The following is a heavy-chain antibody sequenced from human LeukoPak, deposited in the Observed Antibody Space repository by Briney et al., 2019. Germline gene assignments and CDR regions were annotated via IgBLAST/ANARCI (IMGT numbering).Heavy chain of an antibody. CDR1: GFIFDDYA. J-gene: IGHJ4*02. Sequence: GGSLRLSCAASGFIFDDYAMHWVRQAPGKGLEWVSLISWDGGSTYYADSVKGRFTISRDNSKNSPYLQMNSLRAEDTALYYCAKGGFYGTNPIDYWGQGTLVTVSS. CDR2: ISWDGGST. D-gene: IGHD1/OR15-1a*01. CDR3: AKGGFYGTNPIDY. V-gene: IGHV3-43D*03.